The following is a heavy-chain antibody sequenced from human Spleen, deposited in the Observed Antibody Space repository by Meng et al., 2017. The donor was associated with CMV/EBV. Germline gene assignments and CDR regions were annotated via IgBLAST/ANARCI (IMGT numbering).Heavy chain of an antibody. Sequence: GESLKISCAASGFNFSTYGMSWVRKAPGKGLEWVSSMSASGGGTYYADPVKGRFTLSRDNSKNMLYLQMNSRRGEDTAVYYCARDVRRGLVVPAAAPFDPWGQGTLVTVSS. CDR1: GFNFSTYG. J-gene: IGHJ5*02. V-gene: IGHV3-23*01. CDR3: ARDVRRGLVVPAAAPFDP. CDR2: MSASGGGT. D-gene: IGHD2-2*01.